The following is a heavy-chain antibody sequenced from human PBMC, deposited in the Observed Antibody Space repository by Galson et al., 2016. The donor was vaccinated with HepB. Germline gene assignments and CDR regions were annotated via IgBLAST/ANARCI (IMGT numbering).Heavy chain of an antibody. CDR2: FRGGGGSP. CDR1: GFTFSSYA. D-gene: IGHD6-19*01. J-gene: IGHJ4*02. V-gene: IGHV3-23*01. CDR3: AAEGAGEDWAFVF. Sequence: SLRLSCAASGFTFSSYAMNWVRQAPGKGLEWVATFRGGGGSPYHADSVKGRFTISRDNSKRTVYLQMNSLRAEDTAVYYCAAEGAGEDWAFVFWGQGTLVTVSS.